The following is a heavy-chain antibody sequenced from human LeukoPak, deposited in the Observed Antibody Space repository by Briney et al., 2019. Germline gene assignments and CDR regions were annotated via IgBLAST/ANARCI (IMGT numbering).Heavy chain of an antibody. CDR1: GGSISSGSYY. CDR2: IYTSGST. Sequence: SETLSPTCTVSGGSISSGSYYWSWIRQPAGKGLEWIGRIYTSGSTNYNPSLKSRVTISVDTSKNQFSLKLSSVTAADTAVYYCARDPGIAAAGTIWFDPWGQGTLVTVSS. V-gene: IGHV4-61*02. D-gene: IGHD6-13*01. J-gene: IGHJ5*02. CDR3: ARDPGIAAAGTIWFDP.